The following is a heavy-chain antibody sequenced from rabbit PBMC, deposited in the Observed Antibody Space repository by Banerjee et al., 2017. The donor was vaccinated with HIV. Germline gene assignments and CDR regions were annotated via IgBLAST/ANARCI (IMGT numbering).Heavy chain of an antibody. CDR1: GFSFSNGYV. CDR3: ARGIYVGVGYDIGGLNL. V-gene: IGHV1S45*01. D-gene: IGHD1-1*01. J-gene: IGHJ4*01. CDR2: INTISGDT. Sequence: QEQLEESGGDLVKPEGSLTLTCTASGFSFSNGYVMCWVRQAPGKGLEWIACINTISGDTVYATWAKGRFTISKASSTTVTLQMTSLTAADTATYFCARGIYVGVGYDIGGLNLWGQGTLVTVS.